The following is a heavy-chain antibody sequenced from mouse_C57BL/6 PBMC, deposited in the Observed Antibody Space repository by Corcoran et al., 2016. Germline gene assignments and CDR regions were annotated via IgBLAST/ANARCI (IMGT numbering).Heavy chain of an antibody. V-gene: IGHV8-12*01. CDR3: ARRLRYYARDY. Sequence: TLKEYGPGILPSSQTLSLTCSFSGFSLSTSGMGVSWIRQPSGKGLEWLAHIYWDDDKLYNPSLKSRLTISKDTSSNQVFLKITSVDTADTATYYCARRLRYYARDYWGQGTSVTVSS. CDR2: IYWDDDK. J-gene: IGHJ4*01. CDR1: GFSLSTSGMG.